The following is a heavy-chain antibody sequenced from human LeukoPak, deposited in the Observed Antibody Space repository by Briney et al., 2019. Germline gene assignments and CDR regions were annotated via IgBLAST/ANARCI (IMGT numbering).Heavy chain of an antibody. Sequence: GESLKISCKASGYTFTNYWIGWVRQMPGKGLEWMGIIYPGDSDTRYSPSFQGQVTISADKSISTAYLQWSSLKASDTAMYYCARRLGYCSGGSCYWVQIDYWGQGTLVTVSS. V-gene: IGHV5-51*01. CDR1: GYTFTNYW. J-gene: IGHJ4*02. D-gene: IGHD2-15*01. CDR2: IYPGDSDT. CDR3: ARRLGYCSGGSCYWVQIDY.